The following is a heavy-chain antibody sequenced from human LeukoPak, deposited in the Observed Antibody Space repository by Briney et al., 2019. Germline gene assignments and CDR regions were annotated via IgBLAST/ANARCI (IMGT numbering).Heavy chain of an antibody. V-gene: IGHV4-4*07. D-gene: IGHD3-22*01. J-gene: IGHJ4*02. CDR1: GGSISSYY. CDR2: IHTSGST. CDR3: ARDRYYYDSSGYYTLDY. Sequence: SETLSLTCTVSGGSISSYYWSWIRQPAGKGLEWIGRIHTSGSTNYNPSLKSRVTMSADTSKNQFSLKLSSVTAADTAVYYCARDRYYYDSSGYYTLDYWGQGTLVTVSS.